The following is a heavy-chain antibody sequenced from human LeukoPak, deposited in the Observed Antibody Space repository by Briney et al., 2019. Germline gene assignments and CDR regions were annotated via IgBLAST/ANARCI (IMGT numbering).Heavy chain of an antibody. CDR1: GFTVSSNY. Sequence: PGGSLRLSCAASGFTVSSNYMSWVRQAPGKGLEWVSVLYSDGTTYYADSVRGRITISRDNSRNTLYLQMNNLRAEDTAVYYCARDARGAAAADDAFDIWGQGTMVTVSS. V-gene: IGHV3-53*01. CDR3: ARDARGAAAADDAFDI. CDR2: LYSDGTT. D-gene: IGHD6-13*01. J-gene: IGHJ3*02.